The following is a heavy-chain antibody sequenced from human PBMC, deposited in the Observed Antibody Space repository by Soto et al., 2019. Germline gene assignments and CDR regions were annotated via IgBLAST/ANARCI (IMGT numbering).Heavy chain of an antibody. J-gene: IGHJ4*02. CDR3: ARTKTSSTSFHVDY. D-gene: IGHD2-2*01. CDR2: IYYSGST. CDR1: GGSISSGDYY. V-gene: IGHV4-31*03. Sequence: QVQLQESGPGLVKPSQTLSLTCTVSGGSISSGDYYWTRIRHHPGKGLESIGYIYYSGSTKHNPSLKSRITILVDTYKNQFSLKLNAVTAADTAVYYCARTKTSSTSFHVDYWGQVTQVTVSS.